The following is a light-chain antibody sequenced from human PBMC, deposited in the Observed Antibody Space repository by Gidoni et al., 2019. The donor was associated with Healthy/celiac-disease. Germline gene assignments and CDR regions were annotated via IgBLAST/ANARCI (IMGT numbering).Light chain of an antibody. CDR3: QQSYSTPRGT. J-gene: IGKJ1*01. CDR2: AAS. V-gene: IGKV1-39*01. CDR1: QSISSD. Sequence: DIQMTQSPSSLSASVGDRVTSTCRASQSISSDLNWYQQKPGKAPKLLIYAASSLQSGVPSRFSGSGSGTDFTLTISSLQPEDFATYYCQQSYSTPRGTFGQGTKVEIK.